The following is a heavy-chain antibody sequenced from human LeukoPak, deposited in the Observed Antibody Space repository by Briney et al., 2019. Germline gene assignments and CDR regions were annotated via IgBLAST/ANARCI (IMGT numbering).Heavy chain of an antibody. CDR3: ARDRGHYFDY. J-gene: IGHJ4*02. CDR1: GFTFSSYG. Sequence: GGSLRLSCAASGFTFSSYGMHWVRQAPGKGLEWVAVISYDGSNKYYADSVKGRFTISRDNSKNTLYLQMNNLRDEDTAVYYCARDRGHYFDYWGQGTLVTVSS. D-gene: IGHD2-15*01. V-gene: IGHV3-30*03. CDR2: ISYDGSNK.